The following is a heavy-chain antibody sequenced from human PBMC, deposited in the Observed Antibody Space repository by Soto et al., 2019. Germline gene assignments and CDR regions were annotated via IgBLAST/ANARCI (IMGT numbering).Heavy chain of an antibody. Sequence: QVQLVQSGAEVRKPGASVTVSCKASGNTFTRSFMHWVRQAPGQGLEWLALINPSGGGPNYAQKFQGRITLTRDTSTSTLYMELRSLTSDDTAVYYCARDRIGTTGTLDYWGQGTLVTVSS. D-gene: IGHD1-1*01. CDR1: GNTFTRSF. CDR2: INPSGGGP. J-gene: IGHJ4*02. V-gene: IGHV1-46*01. CDR3: ARDRIGTTGTLDY.